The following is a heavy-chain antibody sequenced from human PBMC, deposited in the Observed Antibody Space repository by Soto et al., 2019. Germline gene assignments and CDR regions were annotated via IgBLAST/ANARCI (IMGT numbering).Heavy chain of an antibody. Sequence: PGGSLRLSCAASVVTFSSYAMHGVRQAPGKGLEWVAVISYDGSNKYYADSVKGRFTISRDNSKNTLYLQMNSLRAEDTAVYYCAREYYSDYWGQGTLVTVS. CDR3: AREYYSDY. CDR2: ISYDGSNK. V-gene: IGHV3-30-3*01. CDR1: VVTFSSYA. J-gene: IGHJ4*02.